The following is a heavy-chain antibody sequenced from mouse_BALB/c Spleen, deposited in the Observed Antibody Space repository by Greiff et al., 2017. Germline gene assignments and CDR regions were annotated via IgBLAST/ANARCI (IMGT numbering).Heavy chain of an antibody. CDR3: AREDDYDDGGAWFAY. D-gene: IGHD2-4*01. CDR2: IDPANGNT. CDR1: GFNIKDTY. J-gene: IGHJ3*01. V-gene: IGHV14-3*02. Sequence: VQLKESGAELVKPGASVKLSCTASGFNIKDTYMHWVKQRPEQGLEWIGRIDPANGNTKYDPKFQGKATITADTSSNTAYLQLSSLTSEDTAVYYCAREDDYDDGGAWFAYWGQGTLVTVSA.